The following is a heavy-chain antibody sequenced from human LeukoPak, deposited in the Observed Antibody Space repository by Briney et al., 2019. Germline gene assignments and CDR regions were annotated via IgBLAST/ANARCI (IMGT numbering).Heavy chain of an antibody. D-gene: IGHD6-13*01. CDR3: AKVTAAGFVDY. Sequence: PGGSVRLSCAASGCTFDNYAMHWVRQAPGEGLEWVSGIGWNSGGIVYADSVKGRFTISRDNAKNSLYLQMNSLGAEDTALYYCAKVTAAGFVDYWGQGTLDTVSS. CDR1: GCTFDNYA. CDR2: IGWNSGGI. J-gene: IGHJ4*02. V-gene: IGHV3-9*01.